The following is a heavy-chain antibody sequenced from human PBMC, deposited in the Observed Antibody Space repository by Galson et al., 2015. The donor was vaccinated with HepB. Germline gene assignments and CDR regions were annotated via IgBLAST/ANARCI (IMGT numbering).Heavy chain of an antibody. J-gene: IGHJ3*02. CDR1: GFTFSSYA. V-gene: IGHV3-23*01. Sequence: SLRLSCAASGFTFSSYAMSWVRQAPGKGLEWVSAISGSGGSTYYADSVKGRFTISRDNSKNTLYLQMNSLKTEDTAVYYCTTDPPPVYYDFWSGPDAFDIWGQGTMVTVSS. CDR3: TTDPPPVYYDFWSGPDAFDI. D-gene: IGHD3-3*01. CDR2: ISGSGGST.